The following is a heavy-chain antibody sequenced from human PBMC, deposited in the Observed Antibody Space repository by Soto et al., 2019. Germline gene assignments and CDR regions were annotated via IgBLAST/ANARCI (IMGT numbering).Heavy chain of an antibody. CDR3: AKAYSNSWRLFDY. V-gene: IGHV3-23*01. Sequence: EVQLLESGGGLVQPGGSLRLSCAASGFTFSSYTMSWVRQAPGKALEWVSAISGSGGSTYYADSVKGRFTISRDNSKNTLYLQMNSLRAEDTAVYYCAKAYSNSWRLFDYWGQGTLVTVSS. J-gene: IGHJ4*02. CDR2: ISGSGGST. CDR1: GFTFSSYT. D-gene: IGHD6-13*01.